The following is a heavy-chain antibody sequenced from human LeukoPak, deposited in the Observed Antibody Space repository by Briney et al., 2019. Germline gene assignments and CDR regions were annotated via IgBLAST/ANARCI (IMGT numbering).Heavy chain of an antibody. V-gene: IGHV3-30*18. Sequence: GGSLILSCAASGFTFSSYGMHWVRQAPGKGLEWVAVISYDGSNKYYADSVKGRFTISRDNSKNTLYLQMNSLRAEDTAVYYCANLYGSGPTPFDYWGQGTLVTVSS. CDR1: GFTFSSYG. D-gene: IGHD3-10*01. CDR3: ANLYGSGPTPFDY. CDR2: ISYDGSNK. J-gene: IGHJ4*02.